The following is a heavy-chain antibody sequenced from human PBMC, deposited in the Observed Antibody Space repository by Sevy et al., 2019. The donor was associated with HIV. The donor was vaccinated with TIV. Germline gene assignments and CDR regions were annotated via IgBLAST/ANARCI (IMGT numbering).Heavy chain of an antibody. D-gene: IGHD7-27*01. V-gene: IGHV1-18*01. CDR1: GYTFTSYG. J-gene: IGHJ3*02. CDR2: ISAYKGNT. Sequence: ASVKVSCKGSGYTFTSYGISWVRQAPGQGLEWMGWISAYKGNTNYAQKLQGRVTMSTDTSTSTAYMELRSLRSDDTAVYYCARDPSNHHRRNDASDIWGQGTMVTVSS. CDR3: ARDPSNHHRRNDASDI.